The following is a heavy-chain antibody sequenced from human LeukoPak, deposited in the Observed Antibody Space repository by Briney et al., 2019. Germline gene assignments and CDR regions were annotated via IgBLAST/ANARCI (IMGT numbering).Heavy chain of an antibody. Sequence: ASVKVSCKASGYTFTGYYMHWVRQAPGQGLEWMGRINPNSGGTNYAQKFQGRVTMTRDTSISTAYMGLGRLRSDDTAVYYCARDQGYYGSGASPWFDPWGQGTLVTVSS. J-gene: IGHJ5*02. D-gene: IGHD3-10*01. CDR3: ARDQGYYGSGASPWFDP. CDR1: GYTFTGYY. CDR2: INPNSGGT. V-gene: IGHV1-2*06.